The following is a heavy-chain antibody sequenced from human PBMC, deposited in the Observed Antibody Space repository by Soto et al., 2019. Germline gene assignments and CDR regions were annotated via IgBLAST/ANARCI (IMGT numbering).Heavy chain of an antibody. CDR3: ARDPEYLSDATAVPESASFDY. D-gene: IGHD1-1*01. J-gene: IGHJ4*02. CDR2: INPSGGST. V-gene: IGHV1-46*01. Sequence: ASVKVSCKASGYTFTSYYMHWVRQAPGQGLEWMGIINPSGGSTSYAQKFQGRVTLTTDTPTSTVYMEMGSLTSDDTAVYYCARDPEYLSDATAVPESASFDYWGQGTLVTVSS. CDR1: GYTFTSYY.